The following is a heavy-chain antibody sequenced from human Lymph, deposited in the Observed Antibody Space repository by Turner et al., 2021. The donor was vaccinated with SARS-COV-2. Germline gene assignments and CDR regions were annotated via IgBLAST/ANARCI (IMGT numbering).Heavy chain of an antibody. CDR3: AKGGFYDILTGYSNFDY. CDR2: ISYDGSNK. CDR1: GFTFSSYG. J-gene: IGHJ4*02. D-gene: IGHD3-9*01. V-gene: IGHV3-30*18. Sequence: QVQLVESGGGVVQPGRSLRLSCAASGFTFSSYGMHWVRQAPGKGLEWLAVISYDGSNKYYADSVKGRFTISRDNSKNTLYLQMNSLRPEDTAVYYCAKGGFYDILTGYSNFDYWGQGTLVTVSS.